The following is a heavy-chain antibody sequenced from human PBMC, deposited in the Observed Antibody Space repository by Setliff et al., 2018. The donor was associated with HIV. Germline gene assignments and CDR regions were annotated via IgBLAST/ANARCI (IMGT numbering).Heavy chain of an antibody. Sequence: GESLKISCAASGFTFDDYGMSWVRQAPGKGLEWVSGINWNGGSTGYADSVKGRFTISRDNAKNSLYLQMNSLRAEDTALYYCAGSSSWYLHFDYWGQGTLVTVSS. CDR1: GFTFDDYG. V-gene: IGHV3-20*04. CDR3: AGSSSWYLHFDY. J-gene: IGHJ4*02. D-gene: IGHD6-13*01. CDR2: INWNGGST.